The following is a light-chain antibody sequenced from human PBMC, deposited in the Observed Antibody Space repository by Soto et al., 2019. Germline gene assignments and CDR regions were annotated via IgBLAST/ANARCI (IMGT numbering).Light chain of an antibody. CDR2: DAS. CDR3: QQRSNWPLT. Sequence: IVLTQSPGTLSLSAGERATLSCRASQSTDSLLAWYKQKPGQAPRLLIYDASNRATGIPARFSGSGSGTDFTLTISSLEPEDFAVYYCQQRSNWPLTFGGGTKVDIK. CDR1: QSTDSL. J-gene: IGKJ4*01. V-gene: IGKV3-11*01.